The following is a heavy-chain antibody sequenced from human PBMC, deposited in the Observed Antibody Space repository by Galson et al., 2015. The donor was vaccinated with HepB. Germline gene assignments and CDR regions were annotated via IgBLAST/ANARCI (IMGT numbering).Heavy chain of an antibody. V-gene: IGHV3-7*01. CDR1: GFTFSNNW. CDR2: IRPDGSEK. Sequence: SLRLSCAASGFTFSNNWMSWVRQAPGKGLEWVANIRPDGSEKYYVDSVKGRFTISRDNAQNSLSLQMNSLRAEDTAVYYCAKIWYSSGCFVNWGQGTLVTVSS. J-gene: IGHJ4*02. D-gene: IGHD6-19*01. CDR3: AKIWYSSGCFVN.